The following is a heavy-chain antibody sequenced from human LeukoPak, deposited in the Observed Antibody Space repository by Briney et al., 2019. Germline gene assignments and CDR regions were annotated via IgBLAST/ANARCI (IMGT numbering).Heavy chain of an antibody. CDR1: GFTVSSNH. Sequence: GGSLRLSCAASGFTVSSNHMTWVRQAPGKGLEWVSIIYSGGSTNFADPVRGRFTISRDNSKNTLYLQMNSLRADDTAVYYCARDGRIAVAGAAYAFDVWGQGTMVTVSS. D-gene: IGHD6-13*01. CDR2: IYSGGST. V-gene: IGHV3-66*01. CDR3: ARDGRIAVAGAAYAFDV. J-gene: IGHJ3*01.